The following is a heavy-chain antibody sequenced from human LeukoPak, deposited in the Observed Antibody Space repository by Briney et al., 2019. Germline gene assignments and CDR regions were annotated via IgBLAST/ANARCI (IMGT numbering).Heavy chain of an antibody. V-gene: IGHV3-74*01. CDR1: GFTLSAYW. CDR3: TRDWRNLGYDY. Sequence: PGGSLRLSCAASGFTLSAYWMHWVRQAPGKGLMWVSRIEGDGNRITYADSVKGRFTISRDNAKNTLYLRMNSLRAEDTAVYYCTRDWRNLGYDYWGLGTLVTVSS. J-gene: IGHJ4*02. D-gene: IGHD5-12*01. CDR2: IEGDGNRI.